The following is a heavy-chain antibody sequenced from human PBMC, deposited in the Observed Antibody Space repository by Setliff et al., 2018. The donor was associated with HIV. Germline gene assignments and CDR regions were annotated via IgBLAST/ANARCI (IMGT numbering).Heavy chain of an antibody. J-gene: IGHJ3*01. D-gene: IGHD3-10*01. Sequence: SETLSLTCSVSGDSINNNNYYWGWIRQPPGKGLEWIASVFYTGSTYYRPSLKSRVTLSVEFSKNHFSLELTSVTAADTAVYYCARQSYYVTGSFYTDVFDLWGQGTVVTVS. V-gene: IGHV4-39*01. CDR1: GDSINNNNYY. CDR3: ARQSYYVTGSFYTDVFDL. CDR2: VFYTGST.